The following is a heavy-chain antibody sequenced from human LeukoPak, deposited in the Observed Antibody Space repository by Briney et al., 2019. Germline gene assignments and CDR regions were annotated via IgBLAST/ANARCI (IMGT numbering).Heavy chain of an antibody. CDR3: ARGGYFLPAAIWSYYYGMDV. V-gene: IGHV1-8*01. CDR1: GYTFISYD. Sequence: ASVKVSCKASGYTFISYDIKWVRQATGQGLEWMGWMNPNSGNTGYAQKFQGRVTMTRNTSISTAYMELSSLRSEDTAVYYCARGGYFLPAAIWSYYYGMDVWGQGTTVTVSS. D-gene: IGHD2-2*02. J-gene: IGHJ6*02. CDR2: MNPNSGNT.